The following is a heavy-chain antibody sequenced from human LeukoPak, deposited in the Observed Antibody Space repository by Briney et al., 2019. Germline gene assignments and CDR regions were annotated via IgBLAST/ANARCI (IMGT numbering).Heavy chain of an antibody. CDR3: EGGIRYFDWNFGY. D-gene: IGHD3-9*01. J-gene: IGHJ4*02. Sequence: GGSLRLSCAAPGFTFSSNAMTWFLQAPGKGLDWFSAISGSGGSTYYADSVKGRFTISRDNSKNTLYLQMNRLRAEDTVVYHAEGGIRYFDWNFGYWGQGTLVTVSS. V-gene: IGHV3-23*01. CDR2: ISGSGGST. CDR1: GFTFSSNA.